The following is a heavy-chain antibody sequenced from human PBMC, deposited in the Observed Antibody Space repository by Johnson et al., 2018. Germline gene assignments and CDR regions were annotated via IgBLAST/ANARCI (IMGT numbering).Heavy chain of an antibody. CDR2: ISDDGSTK. J-gene: IGHJ3*02. V-gene: IGHV3-30*04. Sequence: QVQLVESGGGVVQPGRSLRLSCAASGFTFSSCAMHWVRQAPGKGLEWVAVISDDGSTKYYADSVKGRFTISRDNSKNTMYLQMNSLRSEDTAVYYCAKELYRFTWKWGVNAFDIWGQGTMVTVSS. CDR1: GFTFSSCA. CDR3: AKELYRFTWKWGVNAFDI. D-gene: IGHD2-8*02.